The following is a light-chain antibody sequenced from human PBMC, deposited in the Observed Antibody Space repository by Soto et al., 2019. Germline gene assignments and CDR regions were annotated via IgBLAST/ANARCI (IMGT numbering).Light chain of an antibody. Sequence: EIVLTQSPGTLSLSPGERATLSCRASQSVSSTYLAWYQQKPGQAPRLLIYGASIRATGVPDRFSGSGSGTDFTLTISRLENEEFAVYYCQQYGSSPYTFGQGTKLEIK. CDR3: QQYGSSPYT. V-gene: IGKV3-20*01. CDR2: GAS. CDR1: QSVSSTY. J-gene: IGKJ2*01.